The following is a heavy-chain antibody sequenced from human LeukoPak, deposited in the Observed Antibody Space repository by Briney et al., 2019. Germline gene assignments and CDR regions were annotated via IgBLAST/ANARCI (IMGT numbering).Heavy chain of an antibody. Sequence: ASVKVSCKVSGYTFTGYYMHWVRQAPGQGLEWMGRINPNSGGTNYAQKFQGRVTMTRDTSISTAYMELSRLRSDDTAVYYCARNQYEAGYSSGWYGNWFDPWGQGTLVTVSS. CDR2: INPNSGGT. D-gene: IGHD6-19*01. J-gene: IGHJ5*02. CDR1: GYTFTGYY. CDR3: ARNQYEAGYSSGWYGNWFDP. V-gene: IGHV1-2*06.